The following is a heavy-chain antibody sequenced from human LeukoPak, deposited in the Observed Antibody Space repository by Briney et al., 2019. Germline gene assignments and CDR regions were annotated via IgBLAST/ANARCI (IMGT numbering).Heavy chain of an antibody. CDR2: LYHSGST. D-gene: IGHD3-10*01. J-gene: IGHJ6*03. CDR1: GGSISSGGYY. Sequence: SETLSLTCAVSGGSISSGGYYWSWIRQPPGKGLEWIGYLYHSGSTYYNPSLKSRVTISVDRSKNQFSLKLSSVTAADTAVYYCARARSYYYYYMDVWGKGTTVTVSS. CDR3: ARARSYYYYYMDV. V-gene: IGHV4-30-2*01.